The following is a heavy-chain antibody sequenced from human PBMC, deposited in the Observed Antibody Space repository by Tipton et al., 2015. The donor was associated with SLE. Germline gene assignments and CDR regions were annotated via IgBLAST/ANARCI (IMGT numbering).Heavy chain of an antibody. CDR3: ARDKVVRTIYSNYYYFDL. J-gene: IGHJ2*01. D-gene: IGHD4-11*01. V-gene: IGHV4-59*11. CDR1: GGSFTSHY. Sequence: TLSLTCTVSGGSFTSHYWGYIRQPPGKGLEWIGHIDYTGKTDYNPSLKTRVTITVDPSKNQFSLNLGSVTAADTATYYCARDKVVRTIYSNYYYFDLWGRGTLATVSS. CDR2: IDYTGKT.